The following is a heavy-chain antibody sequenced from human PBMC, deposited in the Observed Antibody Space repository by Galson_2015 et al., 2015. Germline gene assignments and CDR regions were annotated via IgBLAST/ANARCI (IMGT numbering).Heavy chain of an antibody. CDR1: GFTFDDYP. CDR3: AKDMSPYCGGDCYPKFDP. J-gene: IGHJ5*02. D-gene: IGHD2-21*02. Sequence: SLRLSCAASGFTFDDYPMHWVRQAPGKGLEWVSLISWDGGSTYYADSVKGRFTISRDNSKNSLYLQMNSLRTEDTALYYCAKDMSPYCGGDCYPKFDPWGQGTLVTVSS. V-gene: IGHV3-43*01. CDR2: ISWDGGST.